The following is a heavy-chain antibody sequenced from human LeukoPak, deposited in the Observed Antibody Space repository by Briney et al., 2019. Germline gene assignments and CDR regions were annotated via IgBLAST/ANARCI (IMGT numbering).Heavy chain of an antibody. Sequence: GGFLRLSCAVSGITFDSYAMSWVRQAPGKGLKWVSAISGNGETTYYADSVKGRFTISRDNSKNTLYVQMNSLRAEDTAVYYCAKDRHGSGSYFPYSWGQGTLVTVSS. D-gene: IGHD3-10*01. CDR1: GITFDSYA. J-gene: IGHJ4*02. CDR2: ISGNGETT. CDR3: AKDRHGSGSYFPYS. V-gene: IGHV3-23*01.